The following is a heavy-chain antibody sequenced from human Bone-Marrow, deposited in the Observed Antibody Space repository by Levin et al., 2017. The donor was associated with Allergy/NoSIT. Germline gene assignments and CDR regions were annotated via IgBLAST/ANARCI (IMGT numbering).Heavy chain of an antibody. Sequence: LSLPCEASGFSFRHYAMHWVRQSPGKGLEWVAVISVEGDNKYYTDSVKGRFTVSRDNSKNTLHLQMNGLRPDDTAVYYCARVAAAGTTSFAFDIWGQGTKATVSS. CDR1: GFSFRHYA. D-gene: IGHD6-13*01. CDR3: ARVAAAGTTSFAFDI. J-gene: IGHJ3*02. V-gene: IGHV3-30-3*01. CDR2: ISVEGDNK.